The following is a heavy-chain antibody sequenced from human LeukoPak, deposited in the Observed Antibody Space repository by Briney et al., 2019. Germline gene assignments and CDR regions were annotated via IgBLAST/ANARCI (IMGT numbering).Heavy chain of an antibody. V-gene: IGHV3-11*01. D-gene: IGHD5-24*01. CDR1: GFRFSDHY. CDR3: ARGSGRCGSDY. J-gene: IGHJ4*02. Sequence: GGSLRLSCAASGFRFSDHYMTWVRQAPGKGLEWLSYISRSGNDIDYAGSVKGRFTISRDNAKNSLYLQMNILRAEDTAVYYCARGSGRCGSDYWGQGTLVTVSS. CDR2: ISRSGNDI.